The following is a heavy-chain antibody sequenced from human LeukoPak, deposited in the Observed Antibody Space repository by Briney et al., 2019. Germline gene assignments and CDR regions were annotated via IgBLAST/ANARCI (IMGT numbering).Heavy chain of an antibody. J-gene: IGHJ3*02. Sequence: PSETLSLTCAVYGGSFSGYYWSWIRHPPGKGLEWIGEINHSGSTNYNPSLKSRVTISVDTSRNQFSLKLSSVTAADTAVYYCARTAFDIWGQGTMVTVSS. CDR3: ARTAFDI. V-gene: IGHV4-34*01. CDR1: GGSFSGYY. CDR2: INHSGST.